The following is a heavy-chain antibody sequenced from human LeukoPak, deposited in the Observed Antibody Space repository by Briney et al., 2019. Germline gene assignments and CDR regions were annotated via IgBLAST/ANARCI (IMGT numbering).Heavy chain of an antibody. Sequence: SGGSLRLSCAASGFTFSSYAMHWVRQAPGKGLEWVAVISYDGSNKYYADSVKGRFTISRDNSKNTLYLQMNSLRAEDTAVYYCARGAWSRATDGGWADYYYYMDVWGKGTTVTVSS. J-gene: IGHJ6*03. CDR2: ISYDGSNK. CDR1: GFTFSSYA. CDR3: ARGAWSRATDGGWADYYYYMDV. D-gene: IGHD1-26*01. V-gene: IGHV3-30-3*01.